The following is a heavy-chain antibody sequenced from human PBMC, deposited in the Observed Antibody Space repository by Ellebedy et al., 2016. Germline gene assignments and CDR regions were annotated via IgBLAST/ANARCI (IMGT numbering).Heavy chain of an antibody. CDR2: IKSKTDGGAA. CDR3: TTVYRYNYDSV. Sequence: GGSLRLSCAASGFTFSNAWMNWVRQAPGKGLEWVGRIKSKTDGGAADYAAPVKGRFTISSDDSKNTLELQMNSLKTEDTAVYFCTTVYRYNYDSVWGQGTLVTVSS. CDR1: GFTFSNAW. V-gene: IGHV3-15*01. D-gene: IGHD5-18*01. J-gene: IGHJ4*02.